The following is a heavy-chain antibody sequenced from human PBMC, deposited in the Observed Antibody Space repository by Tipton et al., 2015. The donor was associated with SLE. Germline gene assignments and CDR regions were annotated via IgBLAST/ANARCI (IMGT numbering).Heavy chain of an antibody. J-gene: IGHJ3*02. Sequence: SLRLSCSASGFSFSDYTMNWVRQAPGRGLEWVSSLSAGSNYRFHADSVRGRFTISRDNAKNTLYLQMNSLRAEDTAVYYCARLGDIVVVREAFDIWGQGTMVTVSS. CDR1: GFSFSDYT. CDR2: LSAGSNYR. V-gene: IGHV3-21*01. CDR3: ARLGDIVVVREAFDI. D-gene: IGHD2-2*01.